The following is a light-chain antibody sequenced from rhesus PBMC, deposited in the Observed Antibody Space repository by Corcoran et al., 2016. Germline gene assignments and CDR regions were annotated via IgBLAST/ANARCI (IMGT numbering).Light chain of an antibody. CDR2: AAS. V-gene: IGKV1-28*01. J-gene: IGKJ2*01. Sequence: DIQMTQSPSSLSASVGDRVTITCRASQGISSYLNWFQQKPGKAPKLLIYAASSLESGVPSRFSGSGSGTEFTLTSSSLQPEDFAAYSFLQHNSYPYSFRQGTKVEIK. CDR3: LQHNSYPYS. CDR1: QGISSY.